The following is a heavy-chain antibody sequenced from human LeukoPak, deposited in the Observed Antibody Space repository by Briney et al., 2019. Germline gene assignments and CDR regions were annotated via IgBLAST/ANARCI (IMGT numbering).Heavy chain of an antibody. CDR1: GFTFSSYA. CDR3: ARSPNGSGWPRIFDS. J-gene: IGHJ4*02. CDR2: ISSYGGNK. Sequence: GGSLRLSCAASGFTFSSYAMHCVRQSPGKGLEWVAIISSYGGNKYYTDSVRGRLTISRDNFKITLHLQMNSLRAEDTAVYYCARSPNGSGWPRIFDSWGQGALVTVSS. D-gene: IGHD6-19*01. V-gene: IGHV3-30*04.